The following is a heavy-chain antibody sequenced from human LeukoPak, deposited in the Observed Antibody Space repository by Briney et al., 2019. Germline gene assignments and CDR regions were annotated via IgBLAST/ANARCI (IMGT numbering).Heavy chain of an antibody. CDR1: GFTISTYW. Sequence: GGSLRLSCAASGFTISTYWMSWVRQAPGRGLEWVANIKQDGSEKFYVDSVKGRFTISRDNAKNSLYLQMNSLRAEDTAVYYCASYYDRGDYWGQGTLVTVSS. CDR2: IKQDGSEK. D-gene: IGHD3-10*02. J-gene: IGHJ4*02. CDR3: ASYYDRGDY. V-gene: IGHV3-7*01.